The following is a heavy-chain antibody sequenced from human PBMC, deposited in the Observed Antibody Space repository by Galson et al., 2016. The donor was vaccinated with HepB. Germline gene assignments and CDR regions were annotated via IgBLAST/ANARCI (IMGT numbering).Heavy chain of an antibody. CDR3: ASYHDYPIDY. V-gene: IGHV3-74*01. CDR2: VSSDGTTI. Sequence: SLRLSCAASGFTSSNYWMHWVRQVPGKGLVWVSRVSSDGTTITYADSVKGRFTISRDNAKNTLYLQMSSLRAEDTAVYYCASYHDYPIDYWGQGTLVTVSS. D-gene: IGHD4-11*01. J-gene: IGHJ4*02. CDR1: GFTSSNYW.